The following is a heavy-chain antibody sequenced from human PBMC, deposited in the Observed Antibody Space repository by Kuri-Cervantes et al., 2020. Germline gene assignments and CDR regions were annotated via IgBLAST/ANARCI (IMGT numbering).Heavy chain of an antibody. CDR2: NYYTGSP. J-gene: IGHJ4*02. CDR1: GGSIINHY. V-gene: IGHV4-59*11. CDR3: ARGWSYHDY. D-gene: IGHD6-19*01. Sequence: SETLSLTCTVSGGSIINHYWSWIRQPPGKGLEWIGYNYYTGSPNYNPSLKNRVSISIDTSKRQFSLNLSSVTAADTAVYYCARGWSYHDYWGQGALVTVSS.